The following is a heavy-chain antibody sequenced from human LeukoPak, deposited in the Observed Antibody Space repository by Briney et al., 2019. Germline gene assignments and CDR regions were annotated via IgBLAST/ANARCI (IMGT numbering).Heavy chain of an antibody. CDR2: ISAYNGNT. V-gene: IGHV1-18*01. CDR1: GYTFTSYG. D-gene: IGHD3-9*01. J-gene: IGHJ4*02. CDR3: ARDLGHYDILTGLFNPLAEFDY. Sequence: ASVKVSCKASGYTFTSYGISWVRQAPGQGLEWMGWISAYNGNTNYAEKLQGRVTMTTETSRSKAYMEVRRLRCEDTAVYYCARDLGHYDILTGLFNPLAEFDYWGQGTLVTVSS.